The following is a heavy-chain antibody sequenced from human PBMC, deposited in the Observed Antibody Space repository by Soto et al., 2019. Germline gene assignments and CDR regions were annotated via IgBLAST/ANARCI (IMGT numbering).Heavy chain of an antibody. V-gene: IGHV3-30-3*01. D-gene: IGHD2-8*01. CDR2: ISRDGSSK. J-gene: IGHJ4*02. CDR1: GFTFSRYA. CDR3: ARSRNGAVPDSINF. Sequence: ESGGGLVHPGGSLRLSCAASGFTFSRYAMHWVRQAPGEGLEWVAVISRDGSSKYYGDSVKGRFTVSRDNSNNTVYLSMTSLRPDDTAVFYCARSRNGAVPDSINFWGQGTLVTVSS.